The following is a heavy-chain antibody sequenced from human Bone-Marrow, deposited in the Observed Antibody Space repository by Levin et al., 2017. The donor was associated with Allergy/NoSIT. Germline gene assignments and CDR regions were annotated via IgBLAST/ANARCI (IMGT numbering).Heavy chain of an antibody. V-gene: IGHV3-23*01. Sequence: LSLTCAASGFTFSSYAMSWVRQAPGKGLEWVSAISGSGGSTYYADSVKGRFTISRDNSKNTLYLQMNSLRAEDTAVYYCAVPVVPAAIVAFDIWGQGTMVTVSS. CDR3: AVPVVPAAIVAFDI. CDR1: GFTFSSYA. J-gene: IGHJ3*02. D-gene: IGHD2-2*02. CDR2: ISGSGGST.